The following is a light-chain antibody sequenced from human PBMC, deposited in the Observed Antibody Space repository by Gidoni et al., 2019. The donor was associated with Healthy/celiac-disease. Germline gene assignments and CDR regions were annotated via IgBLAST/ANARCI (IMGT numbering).Light chain of an antibody. CDR1: QRVLYSSNNKNY. Sequence: DIVITQSRVSLAGSLAARSTIQCKSGQRVLYSSNNKNYLAWYQQKPGQPPKLLIYCASTRESGVPDRFSGSGSGTDFTLTISSLQAEDVAVYYCQQYYSTPWTFGQGTKVEIK. CDR2: CAS. V-gene: IGKV4-1*01. CDR3: QQYYSTPWT. J-gene: IGKJ1*01.